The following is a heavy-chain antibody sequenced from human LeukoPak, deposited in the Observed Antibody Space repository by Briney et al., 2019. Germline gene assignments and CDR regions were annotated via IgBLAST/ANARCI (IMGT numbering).Heavy chain of an antibody. Sequence: GGTLRLSCAASGSTFSGSAMHWVRQASGKGLEWVGRIRSKANSYATAYAASVKGRFTISRDDSKNTAYLQMNSLKTEDTAVYYCTSITIFGVVTSWGQGTLVTVSS. CDR3: TSITIFGVVTS. D-gene: IGHD3-3*01. V-gene: IGHV3-73*01. CDR1: GSTFSGSA. CDR2: IRSKANSYAT. J-gene: IGHJ4*02.